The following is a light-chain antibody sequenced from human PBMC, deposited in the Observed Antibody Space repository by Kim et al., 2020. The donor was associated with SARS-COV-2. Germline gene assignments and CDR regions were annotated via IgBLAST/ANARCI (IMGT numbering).Light chain of an antibody. J-gene: IGKJ4*01. CDR1: QSISSY. Sequence: DIQMTQSPSSLSASVGDRVTITCRASQSISSYLNWYQQKPGKAPKLLIYAASSLQSGVPSRFRGSGSGTDFTLTISSLQHEDFATYYCQQSYSTPFTFGGGTKVDIK. CDR2: AAS. CDR3: QQSYSTPFT. V-gene: IGKV1-39*01.